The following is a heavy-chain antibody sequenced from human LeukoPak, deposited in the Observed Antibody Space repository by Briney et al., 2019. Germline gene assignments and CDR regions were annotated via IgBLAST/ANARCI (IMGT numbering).Heavy chain of an antibody. D-gene: IGHD5-12*01. CDR3: ATRRDGYNSPFDP. CDR2: INPNSGGT. CDR1: GYTFTGYY. V-gene: IGHV1-2*02. Sequence: ASVKVSCKASGYTFTGYYMHWVRQAPGQGLEWMGWINPNSGGTNYAQKFQGRVTMTRDTSTSTVYMELSSLRSEDTAVYYCATRRDGYNSPFDPWGQGTLVTVSS. J-gene: IGHJ5*02.